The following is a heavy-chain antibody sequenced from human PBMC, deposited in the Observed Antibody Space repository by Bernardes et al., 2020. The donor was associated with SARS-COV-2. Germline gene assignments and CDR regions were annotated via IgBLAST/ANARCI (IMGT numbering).Heavy chain of an antibody. Sequence: SLRLSCAASGFTFSRYWMSWVRQAPGKGLEWVANIKQDGSEKYYVDSVKGRFTISRDNAKNSLYLQMNSLRAEDTAVYYCARDAYCSSTSCYAYYFYGMDVWGQGTTVTVSS. D-gene: IGHD2-2*01. CDR2: IKQDGSEK. CDR1: GFTFSRYW. CDR3: ARDAYCSSTSCYAYYFYGMDV. J-gene: IGHJ6*02. V-gene: IGHV3-7*01.